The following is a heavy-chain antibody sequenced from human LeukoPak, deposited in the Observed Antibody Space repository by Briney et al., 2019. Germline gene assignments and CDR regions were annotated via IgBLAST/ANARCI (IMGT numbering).Heavy chain of an antibody. D-gene: IGHD1-7*01. CDR1: GFNFGGYA. CDR2: IRSKALYGTR. Sequence: GGSLRLSCTASGFNFGGYAINWVRQAPGQGLEWVGFIRSKALYGTREYAASVEGRFTISRDDSKGIAYLQMNTLKIEDTAVYYCARDNVNYYASDYWGQGTLVTVSS. J-gene: IGHJ4*02. CDR3: ARDNVNYYASDY. V-gene: IGHV3-49*04.